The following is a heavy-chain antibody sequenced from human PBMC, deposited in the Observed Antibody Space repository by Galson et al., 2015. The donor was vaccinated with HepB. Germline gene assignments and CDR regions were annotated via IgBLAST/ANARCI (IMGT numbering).Heavy chain of an antibody. CDR1: GESFSGYF. CDR2: INYNGRT. D-gene: IGHD2-2*01. J-gene: IGHJ4*02. V-gene: IGHV4-34*01. CDR3: ARVVEIKFQLLSVPNYADS. Sequence: SETLSLTCAVYGESFSGYFWTWIRQSPGKGLEWIGQINYNGRTNYNPSLKSRVSISVDTSKNQFSLRLSSVTAADTAVYYCARVVEIKFQLLSVPNYADSWGQGSLITVSS.